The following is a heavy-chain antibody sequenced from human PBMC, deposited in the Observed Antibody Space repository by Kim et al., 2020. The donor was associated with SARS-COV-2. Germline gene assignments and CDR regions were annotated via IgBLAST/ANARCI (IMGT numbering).Heavy chain of an antibody. D-gene: IGHD2-15*01. Sequence: SETLSLTCAVYGGSFSGYYWSWIRQPPGKGLEWIGEINHSGNTNYNPSLKSRVTISVDTSKNQFSLTVSSVTAADTAVYYCARGLRDIRLASPVDPWGQGTLVTVSS. CDR1: GGSFSGYY. J-gene: IGHJ5*02. CDR2: INHSGNT. CDR3: ARGLRDIRLASPVDP. V-gene: IGHV4-34*01.